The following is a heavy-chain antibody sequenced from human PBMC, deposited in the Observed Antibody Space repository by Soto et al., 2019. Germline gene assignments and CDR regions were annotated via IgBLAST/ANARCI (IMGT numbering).Heavy chain of an antibody. V-gene: IGHV3-74*01. CDR2: INSDGSRT. Sequence: EVRLVESGGGLVQPGESLRLSCAASGFTFSSYWMHWVRQAPGKGLVWVSRINSDGSRTNYADSVKGRFTVSRDNAKNTQYLQMNSLRAEDTAVYYCARVLTGSWNWFDPWGQGTLVTVSS. J-gene: IGHJ5*02. D-gene: IGHD6-13*01. CDR3: ARVLTGSWNWFDP. CDR1: GFTFSSYW.